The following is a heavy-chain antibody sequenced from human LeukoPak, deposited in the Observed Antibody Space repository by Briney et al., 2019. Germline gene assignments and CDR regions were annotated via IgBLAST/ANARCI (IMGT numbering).Heavy chain of an antibody. D-gene: IGHD5-24*01. CDR3: VRARFGAIVEN. J-gene: IGHJ4*02. V-gene: IGHV3-53*01. Sequence: GGSLRLSCAASGFTVANDRMSWVRQAPGKGLEWVSTVYGGGNTAYADSVKGRFTISRDTSKNTLLLQMNSLRAEDTALYFCVRARFGAIVENWGQGALVIVSS. CDR1: GFTVANDR. CDR2: VYGGGNT.